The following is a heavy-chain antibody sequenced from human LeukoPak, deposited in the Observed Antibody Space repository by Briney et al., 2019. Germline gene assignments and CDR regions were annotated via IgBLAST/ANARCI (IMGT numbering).Heavy chain of an antibody. V-gene: IGHV1-2*04. CDR3: ARDTGDDAFDI. J-gene: IGHJ3*02. CDR1: GYTFTGYY. D-gene: IGHD7-27*01. CDR2: INPNSGGT. Sequence: GASVKVSCKASGYTFTGYYMHWVRQAPGQGPEWMGWINPNSGGTNYAQKFQGWVTMTRDTSISTAYMELSRLRSDDTAVYYCARDTGDDAFDIWGQGTMVTVSS.